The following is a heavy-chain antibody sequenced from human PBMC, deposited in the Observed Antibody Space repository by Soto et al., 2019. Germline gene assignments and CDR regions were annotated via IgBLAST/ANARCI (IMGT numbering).Heavy chain of an antibody. CDR3: ARDGVAVAGSQNWLDT. J-gene: IGHJ5*02. D-gene: IGHD6-19*01. CDR2: INPNSGGT. Sequence: QVQLVQSGAEVKKSGASVKVSCKASGDIFTGYYFHWVRQAPGQGLEWVGWINPNSGGTNYARTFQGRATITRDSSITTVYMELSSLRPDDTAVYYCARDGVAVAGSQNWLDTWGQGTLVTVSS. V-gene: IGHV1-2*02. CDR1: GDIFTGYY.